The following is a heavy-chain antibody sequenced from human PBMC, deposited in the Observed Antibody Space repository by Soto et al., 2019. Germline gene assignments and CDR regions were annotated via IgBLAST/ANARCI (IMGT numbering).Heavy chain of an antibody. J-gene: IGHJ6*02. D-gene: IGHD2-21*01. CDR1: GDSISSGGYY. CDR2: IYYSGST. Sequence: QVQLQESGPGLVKPSQTLSLTCTVSGDSISSGGYYWSWIRQHPGKGLEWIGYIYYSGSTYYNPSLKSRVTISVDTSKNQFSLKLGSVTAADTAVYYCAASCVACGGFNYYGMDVWGQGTTVTVSS. V-gene: IGHV4-31*03. CDR3: AASCVACGGFNYYGMDV.